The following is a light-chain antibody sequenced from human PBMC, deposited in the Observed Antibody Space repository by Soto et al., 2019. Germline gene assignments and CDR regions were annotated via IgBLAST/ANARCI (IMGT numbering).Light chain of an antibody. V-gene: IGLV2-11*01. CDR3: CSFAGSYTYV. CDR1: SNDIGDYNY. J-gene: IGLJ1*01. Sequence: QSALTQPRSVSGSPGQSVTISCTGTSNDIGDYNYVSWYQQHPGKAPKLMIYDVSTRPSGVPDRFSGSKSGNTASLTISGLQAEDEADYYCCSFAGSYTYVFGTGTKLTVL. CDR2: DVS.